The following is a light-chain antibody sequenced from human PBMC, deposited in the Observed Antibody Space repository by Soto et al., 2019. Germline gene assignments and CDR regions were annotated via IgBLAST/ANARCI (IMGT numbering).Light chain of an antibody. CDR2: DTS. Sequence: EIVLTQSPATLSLSPGERATLSCRASQSVSSYLAWYQQKPGQAPRLLIYDTSNRATGIPARFSGSESGTDFTLTISGLEPEVFVVYYCQQRSNWPPTFGQGTKLAIK. J-gene: IGKJ2*01. V-gene: IGKV3-11*01. CDR3: QQRSNWPPT. CDR1: QSVSSY.